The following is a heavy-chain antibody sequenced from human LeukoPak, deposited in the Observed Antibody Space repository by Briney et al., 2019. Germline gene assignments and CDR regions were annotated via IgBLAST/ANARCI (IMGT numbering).Heavy chain of an antibody. V-gene: IGHV3-30*02. D-gene: IGHD3-10*01. Sequence: GGSLRLSCAASGFTFSSYAMHWVRQAPGKGLEWVAFIRYDGSNKYYADSVKGRFTISRDNSKNTLYLQMNSLRAEDTAVYYCAKDPVWFAETNPFDYWGQGTLVTVSS. CDR3: AKDPVWFAETNPFDY. CDR1: GFTFSSYA. J-gene: IGHJ4*02. CDR2: IRYDGSNK.